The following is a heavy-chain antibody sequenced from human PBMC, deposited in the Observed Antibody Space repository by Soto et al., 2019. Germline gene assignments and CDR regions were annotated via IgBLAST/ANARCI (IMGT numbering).Heavy chain of an antibody. CDR1: GFTFSSYG. CDR3: ARGSDIVVVPAAMEYFDY. Sequence: PGGSLRLSCAASGFTFSSYGMHWVRQAPGKGLEWVAVIWYDGSNKYYADSVKGRFTISRDNSKNTLYLQMNSLRAEDTAVYYCARGSDIVVVPAAMEYFDYWGQGTLVTVSS. CDR2: IWYDGSNK. D-gene: IGHD2-2*01. V-gene: IGHV3-33*01. J-gene: IGHJ4*02.